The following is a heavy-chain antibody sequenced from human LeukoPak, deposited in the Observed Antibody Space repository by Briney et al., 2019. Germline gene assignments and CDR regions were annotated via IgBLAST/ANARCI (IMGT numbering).Heavy chain of an antibody. CDR3: AKDRGHCTNGVCHNYYYMDV. D-gene: IGHD2-8*01. J-gene: IGHJ6*03. V-gene: IGHV3-23*01. Sequence: GGSLRLSCAASGFAFSSYAMRWVRQAPEKGLEWVSSISGSGDRRDSADSVKGRFTISRDNSKNTLYLEMYSLRAEDTAVYYCAKDRGHCTNGVCHNYYYMDVWGKGTTVTVSS. CDR1: GFAFSSYA. CDR2: ISGSGDRR.